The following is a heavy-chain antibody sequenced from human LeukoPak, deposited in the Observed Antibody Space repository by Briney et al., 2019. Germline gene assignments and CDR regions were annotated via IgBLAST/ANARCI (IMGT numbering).Heavy chain of an antibody. CDR2: INTNTGNP. J-gene: IGHJ5*02. CDR1: GYSFTDYI. CDR3: ARDYQIGIAVDYNWFDP. Sequence: ASVKISCKASGYSFTDYILNWVRQAPGQELEWMGWINTNTGNPTYAQGFIRRFVFSLDTSVSTAYLQISDLKTEDTAVYYCARDYQIGIAVDYNWFDPWGQGTLVTVSS. D-gene: IGHD6-19*01. V-gene: IGHV7-4-1*02.